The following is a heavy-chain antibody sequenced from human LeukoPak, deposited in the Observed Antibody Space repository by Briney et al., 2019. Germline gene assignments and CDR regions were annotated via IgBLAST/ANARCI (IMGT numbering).Heavy chain of an antibody. J-gene: IGHJ3*02. D-gene: IGHD2-2*01. CDR3: ARLPGGDQLLPDAFDI. CDR2: INHSGST. Sequence: PSETLSLTCAVYGGSFSGYYWSWIRQPPGKGLEWIGEINHSGSTNYNPSLKSRVTTSVDTSKNQFSLKLSSVTAADTAVYYCARLPGGDQLLPDAFDIWGQGTMVTVSS. CDR1: GGSFSGYY. V-gene: IGHV4-34*01.